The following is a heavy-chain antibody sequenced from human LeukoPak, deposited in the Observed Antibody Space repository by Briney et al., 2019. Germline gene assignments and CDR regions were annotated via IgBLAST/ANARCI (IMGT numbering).Heavy chain of an antibody. V-gene: IGHV4-4*07. Sequence: SETLSLTCTVSGGSISSYYWSWIRQPAGKGLEWIGRIYTSGSTNYNPSPKSRVTMSVDTSKNQFSLKLSSVTAADTAVYYCARAWSSSSYYYYYMDVWGKGTTVTVSS. J-gene: IGHJ6*03. CDR3: ARAWSSSSYYYYYMDV. D-gene: IGHD6-6*01. CDR1: GGSISSYY. CDR2: IYTSGST.